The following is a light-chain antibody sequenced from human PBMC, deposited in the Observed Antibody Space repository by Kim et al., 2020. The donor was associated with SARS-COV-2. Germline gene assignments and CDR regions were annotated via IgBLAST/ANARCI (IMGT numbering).Light chain of an antibody. Sequence: SVSPGEIATLSCRASQSVSSNLAWYQQKPGQAPRLLIYGASTRATGIPARFSGSGSGTEFTLTISSLQSEDFAVYYCQQYNNWPQTFGQGTKLEI. CDR1: QSVSSN. CDR2: GAS. J-gene: IGKJ2*01. CDR3: QQYNNWPQT. V-gene: IGKV3-15*01.